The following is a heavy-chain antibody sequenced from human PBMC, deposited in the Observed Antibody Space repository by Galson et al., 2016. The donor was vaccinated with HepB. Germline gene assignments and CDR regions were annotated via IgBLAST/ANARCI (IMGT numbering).Heavy chain of an antibody. V-gene: IGHV5-51*01. D-gene: IGHD1-14*01. Sequence: QSGAEVKKPGESLKISCKGSGYIFTNFWIGWVRQMPGKALEWMGIIYPDDSDTRYRPSVPGQVTISADKSINTAYLQWNSLKASDTAIFYCARGGGLGRYFDYWGRGTLVTVSS. CDR1: GYIFTNFW. CDR3: ARGGGLGRYFDY. CDR2: IYPDDSDT. J-gene: IGHJ4*02.